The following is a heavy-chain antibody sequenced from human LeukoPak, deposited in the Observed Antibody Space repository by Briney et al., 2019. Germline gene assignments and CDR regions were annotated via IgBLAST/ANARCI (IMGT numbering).Heavy chain of an antibody. CDR1: GGTFSSYA. V-gene: IGHV1-69*05. CDR2: IIPIFGTA. J-gene: IGHJ6*03. CDR3: ARDHDYYYYMDV. Sequence: ASVKVSCKASGGTFSSYAISWVRQAPGQGLEWMGRIIPIFGTANYAQKFQGRVTITTDESTSTAYMELSSLRSEDTAVYYCARDHDYYYYMDVWGKGTTVTVSS.